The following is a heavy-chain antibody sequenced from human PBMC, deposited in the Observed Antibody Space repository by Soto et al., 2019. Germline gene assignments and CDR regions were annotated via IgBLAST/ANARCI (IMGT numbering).Heavy chain of an antibody. V-gene: IGHV4-4*02. CDR1: GGSITIANW. J-gene: IGHJ5*02. Sequence: PSETLSLTCAVSGGSITIANWWTWVRQPPGGGLEWIGEISHSGITNYKAYLKSRVTMSVDKTKNDVSLKLTSVTAADTAVYYCARVCRGWFDPWGQGTSVTVSS. CDR2: ISHSGIT. CDR3: ARVCRGWFDP.